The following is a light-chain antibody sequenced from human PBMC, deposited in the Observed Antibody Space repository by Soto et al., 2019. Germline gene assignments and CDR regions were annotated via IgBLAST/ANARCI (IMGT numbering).Light chain of an antibody. J-gene: IGLJ2*01. V-gene: IGLV2-14*03. Sequence: QSALTQPASVSWSPGESITISCTGTSSDVGAYNYVSWYQQHPGKAPKLMIYDVSNRPSGVSNRFSGSKSGNTASLTISGLQAEDEADYYCSSYTSTNSLFGGGTQLTVL. CDR3: SSYTSTNSL. CDR2: DVS. CDR1: SSDVGAYNY.